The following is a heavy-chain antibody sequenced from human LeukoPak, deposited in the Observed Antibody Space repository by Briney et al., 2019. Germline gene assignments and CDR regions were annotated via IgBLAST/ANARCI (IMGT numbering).Heavy chain of an antibody. CDR1: GYTFTSYY. D-gene: IGHD3-22*01. CDR2: INPSGGST. CDR3: ARDSGTDYYDSNDYSVPAYYFDY. J-gene: IGHJ4*02. Sequence: GASVKVSCKASGYTFTSYYMHWVRQAPGQGLEWMGIINPSGGSTSYAQKFQGRVTMTRDTSTSTVYMELSSLRSEDTAVYYCARDSGTDYYDSNDYSVPAYYFDYWGQGTLVTVSS. V-gene: IGHV1-46*01.